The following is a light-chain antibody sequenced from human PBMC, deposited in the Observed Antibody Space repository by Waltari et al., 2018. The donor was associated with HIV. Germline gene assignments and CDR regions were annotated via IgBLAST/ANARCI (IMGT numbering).Light chain of an antibody. V-gene: IGLV1-51*01. J-gene: IGLJ2*01. CDR3: GTWDSSLSGVV. CDR2: DNN. CDR1: SPTIGKNF. Sequence: QSVLTQPPSVSAAPGQKVTISCSGSSPTIGKNFVYWYKQLPGAAPKPLIYDNNKRPSGIPDRFSGSKSGTSATLGITGLQTGDEADYYCGTWDSSLSGVVFGGGTKLTVL.